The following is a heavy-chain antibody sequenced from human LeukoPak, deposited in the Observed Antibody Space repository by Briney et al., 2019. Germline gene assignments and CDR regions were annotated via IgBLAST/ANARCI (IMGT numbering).Heavy chain of an antibody. CDR2: INPNSGGT. CDR1: GYTFTGYY. CDR3: ARSSSSWGIYHCGMDV. D-gene: IGHD3-16*02. Sequence: ASVKVSCKASGYTFTGYYMHWVRQAPGQGLEWMGWINPNSGGTNYAQKFQGWVTMTRDTSISTAYMELSRLRSDDTGIYYCARSSSSWGIYHCGMDVWGQGTTLTVAS. V-gene: IGHV1-2*04. J-gene: IGHJ6*02.